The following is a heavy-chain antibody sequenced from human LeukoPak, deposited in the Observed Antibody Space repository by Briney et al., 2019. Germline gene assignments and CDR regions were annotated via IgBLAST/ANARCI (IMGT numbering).Heavy chain of an antibody. CDR3: ARDYVPGY. V-gene: IGHV3-30*03. Sequence: VGSLRLSCAASGFTFTSYSMNWVRQAPGKGLEWVAVISYDGSNKYYADSVKGRFTISRDNSKNTLYLQMNSLRAEDTAVYYCARDYVPGYWGQGTLVTVSS. CDR2: ISYDGSNK. J-gene: IGHJ4*02. D-gene: IGHD3-16*01. CDR1: GFTFTSYS.